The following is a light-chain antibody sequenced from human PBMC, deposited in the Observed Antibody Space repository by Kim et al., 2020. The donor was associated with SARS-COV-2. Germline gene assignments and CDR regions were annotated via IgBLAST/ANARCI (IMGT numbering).Light chain of an antibody. J-gene: IGKJ2*03. CDR2: DVA. CDR3: MQGTHSKS. V-gene: IGKV2-30*02. Sequence: GQPASISCRSSQSLVHSNGNTSLHWFQQRPGHSPRLLIYDVAKRDSGAPDRFSGSGSGTDFTLKISRVEAEDVGVYYCMQGTHSKSFGQGTKLEI. CDR1: QSLVHSNGNTS.